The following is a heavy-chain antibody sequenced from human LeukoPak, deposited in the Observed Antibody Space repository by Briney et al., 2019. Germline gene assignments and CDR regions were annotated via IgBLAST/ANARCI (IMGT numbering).Heavy chain of an antibody. Sequence: GASVKVSCKGSGYTFTSYGISWVRQAPAQGLEWVGWLSAYNGNTNYAQKLQGRVTMTTDTSTSTAYMELRSLRSDDTAVYYCVRVNYDILTGYHYYYYYMDVWGKGTTVTISS. CDR2: LSAYNGNT. V-gene: IGHV1-18*01. CDR1: GYTFTSYG. D-gene: IGHD3-9*01. CDR3: VRVNYDILTGYHYYYYYMDV. J-gene: IGHJ6*03.